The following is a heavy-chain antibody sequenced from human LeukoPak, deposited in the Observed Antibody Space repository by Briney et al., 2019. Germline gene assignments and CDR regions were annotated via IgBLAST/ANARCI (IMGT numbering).Heavy chain of an antibody. Sequence: SVKVSCKASGGTFSSYAISWVRQAPGQGLEWMGGIIPTFGTANYAQKFQGRVTITADESTSTAYMELSSLRSEDTAVYYCARHYYGSGSYYNTRFDYWGQGTLVTVSS. V-gene: IGHV1-69*13. J-gene: IGHJ4*02. CDR3: ARHYYGSGSYYNTRFDY. CDR2: IIPTFGTA. D-gene: IGHD3-10*01. CDR1: GGTFSSYA.